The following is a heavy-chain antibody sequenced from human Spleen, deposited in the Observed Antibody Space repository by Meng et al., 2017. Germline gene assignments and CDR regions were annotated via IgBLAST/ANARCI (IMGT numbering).Heavy chain of an antibody. J-gene: IGHJ5*02. CDR2: FYYSGST. CDR3: ARDLSGYGWFDP. CDR1: GGSISSGGYY. Sequence: LQESGPGLVKPSQTLSLTGTVSGGSISSGGYYWSWIRQHPGKGLEWIGYFYYSGSTYYNPSLKSLVTISLDTSKNQFSLKLSSVTAADTAVYYCARDLSGYGWFDPWGQGTLVTVSS. D-gene: IGHD5-18*01. V-gene: IGHV4-31*01.